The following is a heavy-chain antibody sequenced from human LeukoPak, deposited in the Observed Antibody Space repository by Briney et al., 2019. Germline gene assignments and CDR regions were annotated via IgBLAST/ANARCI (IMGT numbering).Heavy chain of an antibody. Sequence: SETLSLTCTVSGGSISSGGYYWSWIRQHPGEGLEWIGYIYYSGSTYYNPSLKSRVTISVDTSKNQFSLKLSSVTAADTAVYYCARDASNAGGFDHWGQGTLVTVSS. J-gene: IGHJ4*02. CDR3: ARDASNAGGFDH. CDR2: IYYSGST. V-gene: IGHV4-31*03. D-gene: IGHD2-2*01. CDR1: GGSISSGGYY.